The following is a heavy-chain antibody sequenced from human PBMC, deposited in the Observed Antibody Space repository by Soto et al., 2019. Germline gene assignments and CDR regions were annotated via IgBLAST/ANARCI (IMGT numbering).Heavy chain of an antibody. CDR2: FDPGDGET. CDR1: GYTLTELS. D-gene: IGHD3-22*01. J-gene: IGHJ4*02. CDR3: ATLGKDSSGYYTLPIDC. Sequence: ASGKGFFKVSGYTLTELSIHSVRQAPGKGPEWMGGFDPGDGETIYAEKFHGRVTMTEYTSTDTAYMELSSLRSEDTAFYYCATLGKDSSGYYTLPIDCWGQGTMVTASS. V-gene: IGHV1-24*01.